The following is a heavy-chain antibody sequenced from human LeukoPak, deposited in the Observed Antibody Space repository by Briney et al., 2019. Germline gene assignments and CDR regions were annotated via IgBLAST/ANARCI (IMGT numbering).Heavy chain of an antibody. CDR2: ISSSSSYI. CDR3: ARDMLLEYSGYDANFDY. CDR1: GFTFSSYS. Sequence: GGSLRLSCAASGFTFSSYSMNWVRQAPGKGLEWVSSISSSSSYIYYADSVKGRFTISRDNAKNSLYLQMNSLRAEDTAVYYCARDMLLEYSGYDANFDYWGQGTLVTVSS. V-gene: IGHV3-21*01. D-gene: IGHD5-12*01. J-gene: IGHJ4*02.